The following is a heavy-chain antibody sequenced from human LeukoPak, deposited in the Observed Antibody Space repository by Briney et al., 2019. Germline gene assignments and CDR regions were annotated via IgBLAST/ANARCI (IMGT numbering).Heavy chain of an antibody. CDR2: IRYDGSNK. V-gene: IGHV3-30*02. D-gene: IGHD6-13*01. CDR1: GFTFSSYG. Sequence: GGSLRLSCAASGFTFSSYGMHWVRQAPGKGLEWVAFIRYDGSNKYYADSVKGRFTISRDNSKNTLYLQMNSLRAEDTAVYYCAKDAHLRSSSSWKFDYWGQGTLVTVSS. CDR3: AKDAHLRSSSSWKFDY. J-gene: IGHJ4*02.